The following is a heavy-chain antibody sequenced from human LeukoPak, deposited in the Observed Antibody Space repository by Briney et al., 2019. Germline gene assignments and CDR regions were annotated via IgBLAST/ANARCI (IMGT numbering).Heavy chain of an antibody. CDR1: GFTFSSYW. V-gene: IGHV3-7*01. Sequence: PGGSLRLSCAASGFTFSSYWMSWVRQAPGKGLEWVANIKQDGSEKYYVDSVRGRFTISRDNAKNSLYLQMNSLRAEDTAVYYCARGPDYGGNYYMDVWGKGTTVTVSS. D-gene: IGHD4-23*01. CDR3: ARGPDYGGNYYMDV. J-gene: IGHJ6*03. CDR2: IKQDGSEK.